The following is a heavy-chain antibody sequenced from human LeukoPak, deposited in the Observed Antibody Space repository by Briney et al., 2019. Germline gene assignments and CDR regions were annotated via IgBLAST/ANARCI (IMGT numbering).Heavy chain of an antibody. D-gene: IGHD6-19*01. CDR2: ISYDGSNK. J-gene: IGHJ4*02. CDR3: AKAWYSGGWYFDY. V-gene: IGHV3-30*18. Sequence: GGSLRLSCAASGFTFSSYGMHWVRQAPGKGLEWVAVISYDGSNKYYADSVKGRFTISRDNSKNTLYLQMNSLRAEDTAVYYCAKAWYSGGWYFDYWGQGTLVTVSS. CDR1: GFTFSSYG.